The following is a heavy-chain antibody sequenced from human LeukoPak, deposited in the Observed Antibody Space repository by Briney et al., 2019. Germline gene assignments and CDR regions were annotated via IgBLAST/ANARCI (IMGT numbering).Heavy chain of an antibody. CDR3: ARELGTMIVVVITQVGWFDP. V-gene: IGHV1-69*05. D-gene: IGHD3-22*01. Sequence: ASVKVSCKASGGTFSSYAISWLRQAPGQGLEWMGRIIPIFGTANYAQKFQGRVTITTDESTSTAYMELSSLRSEDTAVYYCARELGTMIVVVITQVGWFDPWGQGTLVTVSS. CDR2: IIPIFGTA. J-gene: IGHJ5*02. CDR1: GGTFSSYA.